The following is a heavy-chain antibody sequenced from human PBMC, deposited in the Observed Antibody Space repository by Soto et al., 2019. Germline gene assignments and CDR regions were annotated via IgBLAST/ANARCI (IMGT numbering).Heavy chain of an antibody. J-gene: IGHJ5*02. V-gene: IGHV4-30-2*01. CDR2: IYHSGST. Sequence: QLQLQESGSGLVKPSQTLSLTCAVSGGSISSGGYSWSWIRQPPGKGLECIGYIYHSGSTYYNPSLKSRVTISVDRSKNQFSLKLSSVTAADTAVYYCASRPPYYYGSGSYGFDPWGQGILVTVSS. D-gene: IGHD3-10*01. CDR3: ASRPPYYYGSGSYGFDP. CDR1: GGSISSGGYS.